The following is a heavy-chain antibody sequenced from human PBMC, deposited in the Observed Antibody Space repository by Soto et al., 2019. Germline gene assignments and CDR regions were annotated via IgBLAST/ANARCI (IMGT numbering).Heavy chain of an antibody. J-gene: IGHJ4*02. CDR1: GGSISSPNYY. Sequence: PSETLSLTCTVSGGSISSPNYYWSWIRQHPGKGLEWIGHIYYNGNTYYNPSLESRVTISLDTSNNQFSLKLSSVTAADTAVYYCARVPEYWGQGILVTVSS. CDR3: ARVPEY. D-gene: IGHD2-2*01. V-gene: IGHV4-31*03. CDR2: IYYNGNT.